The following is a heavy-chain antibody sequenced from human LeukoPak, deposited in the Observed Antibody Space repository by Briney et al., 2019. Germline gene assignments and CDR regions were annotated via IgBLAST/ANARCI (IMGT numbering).Heavy chain of an antibody. CDR3: ARRGSGWSYDY. D-gene: IGHD6-19*01. CDR2: IDPSDSYT. CDR1: GYSFTSYW. Sequence: GESLKISCKTSGYSFTSYWITWVRQLPGKGLEWMGRIDPSDSYTDYSPPFQGHVTISADKSFSTAYLQWSSLKASDNAIYYCARRGSGWSYDYWGQGTLVTVSS. J-gene: IGHJ4*02. V-gene: IGHV5-10-1*01.